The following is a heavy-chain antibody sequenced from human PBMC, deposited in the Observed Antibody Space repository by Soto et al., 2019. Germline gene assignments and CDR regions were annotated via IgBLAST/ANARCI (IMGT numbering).Heavy chain of an antibody. D-gene: IGHD6-19*01. CDR3: ARGRYSSGWYGEWFDP. CDR1: GGSISSSNW. CDR2: IYHSEST. Sequence: QVQLQESGPGLVKPSGTLSLTCAVSGGSISSSNWWSWVRQPPGKGLEWIGEIYHSESTNYNTTLKSRVIISEYKSNNQCSLRLTSVTAADTAVYYCARGRYSSGWYGEWFDPWGQGTLVTVSS. J-gene: IGHJ5*02. V-gene: IGHV4-4*02.